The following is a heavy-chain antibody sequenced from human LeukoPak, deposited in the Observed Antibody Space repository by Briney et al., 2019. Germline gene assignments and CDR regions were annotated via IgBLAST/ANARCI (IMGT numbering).Heavy chain of an antibody. D-gene: IGHD3-10*01. CDR3: ARDRFGENPGRDY. V-gene: IGHV1-2*02. CDR2: INPNSGGT. Sequence: ASVKVSCKASGYTFTGYYMHWVRQAPGQGLEWMGWINPNSGGTNYAQKFQGRVTMTRDTSISTAYMELSRLRSDDTAVYYCARDRFGENPGRDYWGQGTLVTVSS. CDR1: GYTFTGYY. J-gene: IGHJ4*02.